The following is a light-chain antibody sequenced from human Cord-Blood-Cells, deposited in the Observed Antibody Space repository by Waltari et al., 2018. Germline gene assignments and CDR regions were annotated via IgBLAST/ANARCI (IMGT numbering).Light chain of an antibody. CDR3: SSYTSSSTYV. CDR1: SSDVGGYKY. V-gene: IGLV2-14*01. CDR2: EVS. J-gene: IGLJ1*01. Sequence: TAMTQPASVSGSPGQSFTISCTGTSSDVGGYKYVPWYQQHPSKAAKLMIYEVSNRPSGVSNRFSGSKSGNTASLTISGLQSEDEADYYCSSYTSSSTYVFGTGTKVTVL.